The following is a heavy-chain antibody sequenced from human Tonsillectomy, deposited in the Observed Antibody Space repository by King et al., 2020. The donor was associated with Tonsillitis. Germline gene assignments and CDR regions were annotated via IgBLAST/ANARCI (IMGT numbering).Heavy chain of an antibody. Sequence: VQLVESGGGLVQPGGSLRLSCAASGFTFSSYGMSWVRQAPGKGLEWVSTISGSGGSTYYADSVKGRFTISRVNSKNTPFLQMNSLRAEDTAVYYCAKDLVMGATFYWGQGTLVTVSS. D-gene: IGHD1-26*01. CDR3: AKDLVMGATFY. CDR1: GFTFSSYG. J-gene: IGHJ4*02. V-gene: IGHV3-23*04. CDR2: ISGSGGST.